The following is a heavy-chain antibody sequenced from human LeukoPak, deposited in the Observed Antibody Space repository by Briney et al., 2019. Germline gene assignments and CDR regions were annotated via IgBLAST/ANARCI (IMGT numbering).Heavy chain of an antibody. V-gene: IGHV3-23*01. Sequence: GGSLRLFCAASGITFSSYGMSWVRQAPGKGLEWVSSISSTGGTTYYADSVKGRFTIYRDNSKNTLYLQMNSLRAEDTAVYYCARDRRETMITFGGVMTAGWFDPWGQGTLVTVSS. J-gene: IGHJ5*02. CDR3: ARDRRETMITFGGVMTAGWFDP. CDR1: GITFSSYG. D-gene: IGHD3-16*01. CDR2: ISSTGGTT.